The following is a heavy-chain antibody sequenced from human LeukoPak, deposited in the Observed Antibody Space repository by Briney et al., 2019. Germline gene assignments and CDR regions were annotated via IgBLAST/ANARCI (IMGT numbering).Heavy chain of an antibody. V-gene: IGHV4-39*01. CDR3: ARHRRYCSGGSCYLYDY. D-gene: IGHD2-15*01. CDR1: GGSISSSSYY. Sequence: SETLSLTCTVSGGSISSSSYYWGWIRQPPGKGLEWIGSIYYSGSTYYNPSLESRVTISVDTSKNQFSLKLSSVTAADTAMYYCARHRRYCSGGSCYLYDYWGQGTLVTVSS. CDR2: IYYSGST. J-gene: IGHJ4*02.